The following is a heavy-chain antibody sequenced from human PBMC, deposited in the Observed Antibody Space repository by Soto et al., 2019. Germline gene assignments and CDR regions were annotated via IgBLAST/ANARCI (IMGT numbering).Heavy chain of an antibody. V-gene: IGHV1-3*05. J-gene: IGHJ4*02. D-gene: IGHD1-26*01. CDR3: ARWERNFDH. CDR1: GYTFTTYT. CDR2: INVGNGNT. Sequence: QVQLVQSGAEEKKPGASVKVSCKASGYTFTTYTMHWVRQAPGQRLEWMGWINVGNGNTKYSQNFQGRVSITRDTSASTVYMELSSLTSEDTAVYYCARWERNFDHWGQGTLVTISS.